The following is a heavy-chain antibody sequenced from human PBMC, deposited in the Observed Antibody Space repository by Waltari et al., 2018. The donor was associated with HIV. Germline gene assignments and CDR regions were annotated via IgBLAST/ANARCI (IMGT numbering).Heavy chain of an antibody. Sequence: QVKLQESGPGLVKPSETLSLTCSVSGGSIRSYYWSWIRQPAGKGLEWIGRIYPSGSTTSNPSLKSRVTMSVDTPKKQFSLKLSSVAAADTAGYYCARDPIAAAGRNYYGMDVWGQGTTVTVSS. CDR2: IYPSGST. CDR1: GGSIRSYY. D-gene: IGHD6-13*01. CDR3: ARDPIAAAGRNYYGMDV. J-gene: IGHJ6*02. V-gene: IGHV4-4*07.